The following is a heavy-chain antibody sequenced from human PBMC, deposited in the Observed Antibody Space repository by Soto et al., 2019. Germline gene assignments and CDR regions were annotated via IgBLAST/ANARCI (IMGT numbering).Heavy chain of an antibody. V-gene: IGHV3-30*04. J-gene: IGHJ6*02. CDR2: ISYDGSNK. Sequence: GGSLRLSCAASGFTFSSYAMHWVRQAPGKGLEWVAVISYDGSNKYYADSVKGRFSISRDNSKNTLYLQMNSLRAEDTAVYYCARVIGECYDSSGYSPYYYYGVDVWGQGTPVTVSS. CDR1: GFTFSSYA. D-gene: IGHD3-22*01. CDR3: ARVIGECYDSSGYSPYYYYGVDV.